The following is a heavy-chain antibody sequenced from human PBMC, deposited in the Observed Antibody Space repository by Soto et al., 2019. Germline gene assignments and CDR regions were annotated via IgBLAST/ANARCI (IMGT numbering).Heavy chain of an antibody. CDR3: ARDSTSPSCTSLSCPRCGWLGP. CDR2: INPYNANT. J-gene: IGHJ5*02. D-gene: IGHD2-2*01. V-gene: IGHV1-18*04. Sequence: QVQLVQSGAEVKEPGASVKVSCKASGYTFTNYGISWVRQAPGQGPEWMGWINPYNANTNYAQKVEGRVTMTTDTSTSRAYMELTSLTSDDTGVYYCARDSTSPSCTSLSCPRCGWLGPWGQGTLLTVSS. CDR1: GYTFTNYG.